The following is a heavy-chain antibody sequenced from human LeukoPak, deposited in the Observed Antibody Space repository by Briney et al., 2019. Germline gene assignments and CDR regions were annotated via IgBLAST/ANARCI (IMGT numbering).Heavy chain of an antibody. CDR3: ARRRDFIDY. J-gene: IGHJ4*02. Sequence: GGSLRLSCAASEFTFVRYAMNWVRQAPGKGLEWVSYSSSSGSTIYYADSVKGRFAISRDNAKNSLYLQMNSLRAEDTAVYYCARRRDFIDYWGQGTLVTVSS. D-gene: IGHD3/OR15-3a*01. V-gene: IGHV3-48*03. CDR2: SSSSGSTI. CDR1: EFTFVRYA.